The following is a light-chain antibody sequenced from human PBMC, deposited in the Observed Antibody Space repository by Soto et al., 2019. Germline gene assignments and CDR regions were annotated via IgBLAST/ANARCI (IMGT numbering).Light chain of an antibody. J-gene: IGKJ4*01. CDR2: AAS. V-gene: IGKV1-12*01. Sequence: DIQMTQSPSSVSASVGDRVNITCRASQGISSRLAWYQQKPGKAPNLLIYAASSLKSGVPSRFSGSGSETDFTLTIGSLQPEDFATYYCQQSNSFPLTFGGGTKVEIK. CDR3: QQSNSFPLT. CDR1: QGISSR.